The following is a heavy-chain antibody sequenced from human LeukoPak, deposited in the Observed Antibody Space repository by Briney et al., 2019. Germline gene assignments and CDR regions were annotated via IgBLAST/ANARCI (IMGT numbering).Heavy chain of an antibody. D-gene: IGHD3-9*01. CDR1: GFTFSNYA. CDR3: AKPLDDILTGYSW. V-gene: IGHV3-23*01. J-gene: IGHJ4*02. Sequence: GSLRLSCTASGFTFSNYAMSWVRQAPGKGLEWVSAISGSGGSTYYGDSVKGRFTISRDNSKNTLYLQMNSLRAEDTAVCYCAKPLDDILTGYSWWGQGTLVTVSS. CDR2: ISGSGGST.